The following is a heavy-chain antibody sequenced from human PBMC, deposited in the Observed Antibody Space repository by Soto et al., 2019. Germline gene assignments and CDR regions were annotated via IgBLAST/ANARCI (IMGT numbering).Heavy chain of an antibody. CDR3: AALDTAMVKTAGY. Sequence: GGSLRLSCAASGYSISTYWMSWVRQAPGKGLEWVANVKQDGSEEYYVDSVKGRFTISRDNAKNSLYLQMNSPRAEDTAVYYCAALDTAMVKTAGYWGQGTLVTVSS. V-gene: IGHV3-7*01. D-gene: IGHD5-18*01. CDR1: GYSISTYW. CDR2: VKQDGSEE. J-gene: IGHJ4*02.